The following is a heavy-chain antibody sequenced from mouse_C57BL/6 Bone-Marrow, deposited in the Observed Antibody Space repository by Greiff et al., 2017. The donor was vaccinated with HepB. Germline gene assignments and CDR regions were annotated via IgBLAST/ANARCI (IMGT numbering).Heavy chain of an antibody. CDR3: ARPPIGSDY. CDR2: ISDGGSYT. Sequence: EVMLVESGGGLVKPGGSLKLSCAASGFTFSSYAMSWVRQTPEKRLEWVATISDGGSYTYYPDNVKGRFTISRDNAKNNLYLQMSHLKSEDTAMYYCARPPIGSDYWGQGTSVTVSS. J-gene: IGHJ4*01. CDR1: GFTFSSYA. V-gene: IGHV5-4*03.